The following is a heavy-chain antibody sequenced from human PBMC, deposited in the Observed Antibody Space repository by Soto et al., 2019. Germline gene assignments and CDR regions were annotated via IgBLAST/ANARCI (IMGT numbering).Heavy chain of an antibody. V-gene: IGHV4-59*01. Sequence: PSETLSLTCGVSGGSISSYYWSWIRQPPGKGLEWIGYIYYSGSTNYNPSLKSRVTISVDTSKNQFSLKLSSVTAADTAVYYCARERREPEYSSSVVNNWFDPWGQGTLVTVSS. CDR1: GGSISSYY. CDR3: ARERREPEYSSSVVNNWFDP. J-gene: IGHJ5*02. D-gene: IGHD6-6*01. CDR2: IYYSGST.